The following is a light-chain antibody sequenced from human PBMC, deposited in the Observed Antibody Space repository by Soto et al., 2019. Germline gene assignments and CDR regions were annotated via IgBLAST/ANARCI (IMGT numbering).Light chain of an antibody. CDR2: DVN. CDR3: CSYAGSSTWV. J-gene: IGLJ3*02. CDR1: RSDVGGYNH. V-gene: IGLV2-23*02. Sequence: QSALTRPASVSGSPGQSITISCTGTRSDVGGYNHVSWYQQHPGKAPKLMIYDVNKRPSGVSNHFSGSKSGNTASLTISGLQVEDEADYYCCSYAGSSTWVFGGGTKLTVL.